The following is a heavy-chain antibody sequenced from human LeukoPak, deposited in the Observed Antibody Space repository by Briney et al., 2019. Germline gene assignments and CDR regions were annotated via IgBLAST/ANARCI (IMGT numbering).Heavy chain of an antibody. V-gene: IGHV1-18*01. Sequence: ASVRVSCKASGYTFTSYGISWVRQAPGQGLEWMGWISAYNGNTNYAQKLQGRVTMTTDTSTSTAYMELRSLRSDDTAVYYCARGTALNDYGDSSDDWGQGTLVTVSS. CDR2: ISAYNGNT. CDR1: GYTFTSYG. D-gene: IGHD4-17*01. J-gene: IGHJ4*02. CDR3: ARGTALNDYGDSSDD.